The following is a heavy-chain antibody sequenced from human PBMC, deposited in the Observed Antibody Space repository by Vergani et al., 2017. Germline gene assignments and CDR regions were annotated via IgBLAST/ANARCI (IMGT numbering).Heavy chain of an antibody. V-gene: IGHV4-61*02. CDR1: GASVSRGTYY. D-gene: IGHD2-2*01. Sequence: QVQLQESGPGLLKPSQTLSLTCTVSGASVSRGTYYWTWIRQPAGKKLEWIVRMYTSGHTIYNPSLESRVTMSVDTSKNQFSLKLSSVTAADTAVYYCATGGLYCSSTSCYSFYMDVWGKGTTVTVSS. CDR3: ATGGLYCSSTSCYSFYMDV. J-gene: IGHJ6*03. CDR2: MYTSGHT.